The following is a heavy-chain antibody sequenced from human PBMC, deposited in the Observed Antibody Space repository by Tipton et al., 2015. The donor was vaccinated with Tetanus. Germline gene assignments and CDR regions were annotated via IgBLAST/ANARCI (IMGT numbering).Heavy chain of an antibody. Sequence: TLSLTCTVSGGSISTYHWNWIRQFPGKRLEWIGYIYYTGRTDYNPSLKSRVTISLDTSKNQFSLKLSSVTAADTAVYYCARTQGSALIDYWGQGTLVTVSS. V-gene: IGHV4-59*01. CDR1: GGSISTYH. D-gene: IGHD2-8*01. J-gene: IGHJ4*02. CDR2: IYYTGRT. CDR3: ARTQGSALIDY.